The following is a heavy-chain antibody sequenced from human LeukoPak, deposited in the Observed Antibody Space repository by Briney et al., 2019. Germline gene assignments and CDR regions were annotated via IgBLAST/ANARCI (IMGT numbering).Heavy chain of an antibody. CDR2: IYHSGST. Sequence: PSGTPSLTCAVSGGSIGSSNWWSWVRQPPGKGLEWIGEIYHSGSTNYNPSFKSRVTISVDKSKNQFSLKLSSVTAADTAVYYCARVAYYDSSGYYYPSHGMDVWGQGTTVTVSS. V-gene: IGHV4-4*02. CDR1: GGSIGSSNW. D-gene: IGHD3-22*01. CDR3: ARVAYYDSSGYYYPSHGMDV. J-gene: IGHJ6*02.